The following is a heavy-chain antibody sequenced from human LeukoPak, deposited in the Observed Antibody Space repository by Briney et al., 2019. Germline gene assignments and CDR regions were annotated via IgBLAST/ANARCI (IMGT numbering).Heavy chain of an antibody. CDR3: ATVGPGDFDI. V-gene: IGHV3-9*01. D-gene: IGHD1-26*01. CDR1: GFTFDESA. Sequence: GRSLRLSCAASGFTFDESAMHWVRQAPGKGLEWVSGISWNSGSIVYAVSVKGRFTISRDNDKNSLFLDINTLRPEDTALYYCATVGPGDFDIWGQGTMVLVSS. CDR2: ISWNSGSI. J-gene: IGHJ3*02.